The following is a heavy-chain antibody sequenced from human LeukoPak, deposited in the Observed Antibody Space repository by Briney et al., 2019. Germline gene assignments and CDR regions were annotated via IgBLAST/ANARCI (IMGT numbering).Heavy chain of an antibody. D-gene: IGHD6-13*01. J-gene: IGHJ4*02. CDR3: ARAGAHTSSWEGTIDY. Sequence: GGSLRLSCAASGFTFSDHYMSWLRQTPGKGLEWVSYISSSSSYTNYADSVKGRFTISRDNAKNSLYLHMNSLRGEDTAVYYCARAGAHTSSWEGTIDYWGQGTLVTVSS. CDR2: ISSSSSYT. V-gene: IGHV3-11*05. CDR1: GFTFSDHY.